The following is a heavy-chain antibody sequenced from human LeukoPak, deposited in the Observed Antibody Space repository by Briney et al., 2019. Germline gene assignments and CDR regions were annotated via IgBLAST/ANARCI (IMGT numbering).Heavy chain of an antibody. CDR3: ARHSGLRSPFDP. V-gene: IGHV4-39*01. CDR1: GGSISTTNYY. Sequence: SETLSLTCTVSGGSISTTNYYWGWIRQPPGRDLEWTGSIYSSGNTYYNPSLESRVTISVDTSKNQLSLKLTSATAADTSVYYCARHSGLRSPFDPWGQGTLVTVSS. J-gene: IGHJ5*02. D-gene: IGHD3-3*01. CDR2: IYSSGNT.